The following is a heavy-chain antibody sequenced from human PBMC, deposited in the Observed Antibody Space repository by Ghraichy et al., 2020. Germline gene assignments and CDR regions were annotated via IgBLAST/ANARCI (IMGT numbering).Heavy chain of an antibody. J-gene: IGHJ5*02. CDR1: GGSFSGYY. CDR2: INHSGST. CDR3: ARGGGSFWSGRDRPNWFDP. D-gene: IGHD3-3*01. Sequence: SETLSLTCAVYGGSFSGYYWSWIRQPPGKGLEWIGEINHSGSTNYNPSLKSRVTISVDTSKNQFSLKLSSVTAADTAVYYCARGGGSFWSGRDRPNWFDPWGQGTLVTVSS. V-gene: IGHV4-34*01.